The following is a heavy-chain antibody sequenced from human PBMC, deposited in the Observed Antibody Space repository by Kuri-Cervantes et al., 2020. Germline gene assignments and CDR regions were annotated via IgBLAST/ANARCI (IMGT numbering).Heavy chain of an antibody. CDR2: ISYDGSNK. J-gene: IGHJ6*02. Sequence: GESLKISCAASGFTFSSYGMHWVRQAPDKGLEWVAVISYDGSNKYYADSVKGRFTISRDNSKNTLYLQMNSLRAEDTAVYYCAKSDYYDFWRYHYGMDVWGQGTTVTVSS. V-gene: IGHV3-30*18. CDR1: GFTFSSYG. D-gene: IGHD3-3*01. CDR3: AKSDYYDFWRYHYGMDV.